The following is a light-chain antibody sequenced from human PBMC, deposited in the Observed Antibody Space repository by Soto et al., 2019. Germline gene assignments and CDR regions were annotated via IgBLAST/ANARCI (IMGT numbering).Light chain of an antibody. CDR1: QSLFYSSNNKDY. Sequence: DIVMTQSPDSLAVSLGERATINCKSSQSLFYSSNNKDYLAWYQQKPGQPPRLLIYWASTRESGVPERFSGSGSGTDFTLTVSSLQAEDVAVYYCQQYFNTLWTFGQGTKVEIK. CDR2: WAS. V-gene: IGKV4-1*01. CDR3: QQYFNTLWT. J-gene: IGKJ1*01.